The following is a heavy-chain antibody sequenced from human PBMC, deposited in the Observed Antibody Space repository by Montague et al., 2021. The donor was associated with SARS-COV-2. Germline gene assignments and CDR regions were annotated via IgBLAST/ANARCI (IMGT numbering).Heavy chain of an antibody. J-gene: IGHJ5*02. D-gene: IGHD2-8*02. CDR2: TYHWGGT. Sequence: SETLSLTCAVSGGSISSENWWSWVRQPPGKGLEWVGETYHWGGTNYNPSLRSRATILFDNSKNQFSLMLTSVTAADTAMYYCSRHRVWWHLCTWGQGTLVTVSS. CDR3: SRHRVWWHLCT. CDR1: GGSISSENW. V-gene: IGHV4-4*02.